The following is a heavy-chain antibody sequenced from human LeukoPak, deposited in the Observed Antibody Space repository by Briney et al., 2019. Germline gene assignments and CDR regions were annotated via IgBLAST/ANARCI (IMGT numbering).Heavy chain of an antibody. V-gene: IGHV3-30*02. Sequence: RGSLRPSCAASGFPFSSYGMYWVRQTPDKGLQWVAYLRKDATYSNYADSVRGRFTISRDNSKNTLDLQMSSLRVEDTAVYYCASGGPTRGTLAYWGQGTLVTVSS. CDR1: GFPFSSYG. CDR2: LRKDATYS. J-gene: IGHJ4*02. D-gene: IGHD1-26*01. CDR3: ASGGPTRGTLAY.